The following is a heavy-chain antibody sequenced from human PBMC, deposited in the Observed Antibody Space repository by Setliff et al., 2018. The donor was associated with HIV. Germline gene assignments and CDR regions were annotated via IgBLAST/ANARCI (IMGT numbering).Heavy chain of an antibody. J-gene: IGHJ3*02. D-gene: IGHD1-26*01. Sequence: ASVKVSCKVSGYTFTTYSMHWVRQAPGQRLEWMGWLHTGDGRTSYSVKLQGRVTFTRDTSASTAYMELSSLGSEDTAVYYCVREVGTYSGSYAVADGFDIWGQGTMVT. CDR1: GYTFTTYS. CDR3: VREVGTYSGSYAVADGFDI. V-gene: IGHV1-3*04. CDR2: LHTGDGRT.